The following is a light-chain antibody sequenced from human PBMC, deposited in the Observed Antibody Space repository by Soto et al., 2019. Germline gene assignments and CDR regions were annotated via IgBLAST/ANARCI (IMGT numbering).Light chain of an antibody. V-gene: IGKV1-39*01. CDR1: QSISSY. CDR3: QQSYSAPLT. Sequence: DIQMTQSPSSLSASVGDRVTITCRASQSISSYLNWYQQKPGKAPNLLIYAAFSLQSGVPSRFSASGSGTDFTLNISSLQPEDFATYYCQQSYSAPLTFGGGTKVEIK. CDR2: AAF. J-gene: IGKJ4*01.